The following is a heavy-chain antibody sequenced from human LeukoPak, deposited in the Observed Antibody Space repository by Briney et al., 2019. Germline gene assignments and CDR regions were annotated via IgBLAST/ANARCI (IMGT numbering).Heavy chain of an antibody. CDR2: MNPNSGNT. J-gene: IGHJ5*02. Sequence: ASVKVSCKASGYTFTIYDINWVRQATGQGLEWMGWMNPNSGNTNYAQKLQGRVTMTTDTSTSTAYMELRSLRSDDTAVYYCARDFLAFGYCSSTSCLNWFDPWGQRTLVTVSS. V-gene: IGHV1-18*01. CDR1: GYTFTIYD. D-gene: IGHD2-2*01. CDR3: ARDFLAFGYCSSTSCLNWFDP.